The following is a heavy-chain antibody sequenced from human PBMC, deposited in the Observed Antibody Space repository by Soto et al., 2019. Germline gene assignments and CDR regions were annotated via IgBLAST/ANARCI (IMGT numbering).Heavy chain of an antibody. CDR1: GFTISGKKY. D-gene: IGHD1-1*01. J-gene: IGHJ3*01. V-gene: IGHV3-53*01. Sequence: GGSLRLSCAAFGFTISGKKYVAWVRQAPGKGLEWVSALYDLDGSFYAASVKGRFTTSSDSSKTTVYLQMNDLRPDDAAVYYCATWHEREHAYDVWGQGTTVTVSS. CDR3: ATWHEREHAYDV. CDR2: LYDLDGS.